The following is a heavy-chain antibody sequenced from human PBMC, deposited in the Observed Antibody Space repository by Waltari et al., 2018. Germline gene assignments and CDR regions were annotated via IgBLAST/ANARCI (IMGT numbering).Heavy chain of an antibody. CDR3: AKQIPRITIFGVVTPPGYYYYGMDV. Sequence: EVQLVESGGGLVQPGGSLSLSCAASGFTFSRYAMSWVRPAPGKGREWVSAISGSGGRPYNADSVKGRFTISRDNSKNTLYLQMNSLRAEDTAVYYCAKQIPRITIFGVVTPPGYYYYGMDVWGQGTTVTVSS. J-gene: IGHJ6*02. CDR1: GFTFSRYA. V-gene: IGHV3-23*04. CDR2: ISGSGGRP. D-gene: IGHD3-3*01.